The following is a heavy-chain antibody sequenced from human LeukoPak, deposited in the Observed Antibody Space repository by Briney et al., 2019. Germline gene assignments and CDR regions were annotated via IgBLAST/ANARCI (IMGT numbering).Heavy chain of an antibody. CDR1: GYSISSGYY. D-gene: IGHD6-6*01. CDR3: ARRSSIAARPFDY. CDR2: IYHSGST. Sequence: SETLSLTCAVSGYSISSGYYWGWIRQPPGKGLEWIGSIYHSGSTYCNPSLKSRVTISVDTSKNQFSLKLSSVTAADTAVYYCARRSSIAARPFDYWGQGTLVTVSS. J-gene: IGHJ4*02. V-gene: IGHV4-38-2*01.